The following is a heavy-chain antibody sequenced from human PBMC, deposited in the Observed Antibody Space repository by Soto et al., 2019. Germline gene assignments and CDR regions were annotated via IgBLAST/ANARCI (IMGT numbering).Heavy chain of an antibody. CDR1: GYSFVTYW. CDR3: ARQSQYYGIDV. J-gene: IGHJ6*02. Sequence: GESLKISCKTSGYSFVTYWIGWVRQMPGKGLEWMGVIYPDDSDARYSPSFQGQVTISADKSISTAYLQWSSLKASDTAIYYCARQSQYYGIDVRGQGTPVTVSS. CDR2: IYPDDSDA. V-gene: IGHV5-51*01.